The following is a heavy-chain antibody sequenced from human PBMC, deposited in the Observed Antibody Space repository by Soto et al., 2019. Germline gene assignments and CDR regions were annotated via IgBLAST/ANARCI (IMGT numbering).Heavy chain of an antibody. CDR2: INSGSGNT. CDR3: ARSGYSSGWYHWYFDF. V-gene: IGHV1-3*01. CDR1: GYTFTNYG. Sequence: QIQLVQSGAEVKKPGASVKVSCKASGYTFTNYGIHWVRQAPGQRLERMGWINSGSGNTKYSQKLQGRVTINRDTSANTAYMELSSLRSEDTAVYYCARSGYSSGWYHWYFDFWGRGTLVTVSS. D-gene: IGHD6-19*01. J-gene: IGHJ2*01.